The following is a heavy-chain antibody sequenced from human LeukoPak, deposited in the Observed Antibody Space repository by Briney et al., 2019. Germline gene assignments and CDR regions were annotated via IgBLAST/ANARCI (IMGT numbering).Heavy chain of an antibody. V-gene: IGHV3-21*01. Sequence: GGSLRLSCAASGFSFSAYAMTWVRQAPGKGLEWVSSISSGGTSMSFAQSLQGRFIISRENTWKSLSLQMNSLRPEATPCYYCARADCRGGACSLDFWGQGTLVTVSA. J-gene: IGHJ4*02. D-gene: IGHD2-15*01. CDR1: GFSFSAYA. CDR2: ISSGGTSM. CDR3: ARADCRGGACSLDF.